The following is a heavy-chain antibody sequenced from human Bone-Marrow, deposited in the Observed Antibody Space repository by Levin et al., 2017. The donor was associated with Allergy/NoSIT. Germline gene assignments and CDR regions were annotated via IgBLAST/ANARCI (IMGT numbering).Heavy chain of an antibody. Sequence: LSLTCAASGFTFSSYAMHWVRQAPGKGLEWVAVISYDGSNKYYADSVKGRFTISRDNSKNTLYLQMNSLRAEDTAVYYCAGDNKGYFDWLWSFDPWGQGTLVTVSS. CDR1: GFTFSSYA. J-gene: IGHJ5*02. CDR2: ISYDGSNK. D-gene: IGHD3-9*01. V-gene: IGHV3-30-3*01. CDR3: AGDNKGYFDWLWSFDP.